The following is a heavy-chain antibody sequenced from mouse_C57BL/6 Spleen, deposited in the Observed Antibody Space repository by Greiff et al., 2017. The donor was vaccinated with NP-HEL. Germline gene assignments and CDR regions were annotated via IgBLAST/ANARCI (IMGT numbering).Heavy chain of an antibody. V-gene: IGHV14-2*01. D-gene: IGHD2-3*01. J-gene: IGHJ3*01. CDR3: AREGDGYWFAY. CDR2: IDPEDGET. Sequence: VQLKESGAELVKPGASVKLSCTASGFNIKDYYMHWVKQRTEQGLEWIGRIDPEDGETKYAPKFQGKATLTADTSSNTAYLPLSSLTYEDTAVYYCAREGDGYWFAYWGQGTLVTVSA. CDR1: GFNIKDYY.